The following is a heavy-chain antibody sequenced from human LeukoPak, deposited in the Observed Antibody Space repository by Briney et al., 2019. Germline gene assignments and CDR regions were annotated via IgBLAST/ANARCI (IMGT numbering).Heavy chain of an antibody. CDR2: MNPNNGNT. D-gene: IGHD5-18*01. CDR1: GYTFNNVD. CDR3: ARVGYSNSYDF. Sequence: ASVKVSCKASGYTFNNVDINWVRQATGQGLEWMAWMNPNNGNTGNAQKFQGRVTITWDSSISTAYMELSSLRSEDTAVYYCARVGYSNSYDFWGQGTLVTVSS. J-gene: IGHJ4*02. V-gene: IGHV1-8*03.